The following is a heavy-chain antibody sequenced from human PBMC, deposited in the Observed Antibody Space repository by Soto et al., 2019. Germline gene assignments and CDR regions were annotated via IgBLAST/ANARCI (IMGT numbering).Heavy chain of an antibody. CDR3: AKDRLASGSGVRFDP. CDR1: GFTFSSYA. CDR2: TSGRGAGA. Sequence: EVQLLESGGGLVQPGGSLRLSCAASGFTFSSYAMSWVRQAPGKGLEWVSATSGRGAGAYYADSVKGRFTNSRDNSKNTLYLQMNSLRDDDAALYYCAKDRLASGSGVRFDPWGQGTLVTVSS. D-gene: IGHD3-10*01. V-gene: IGHV3-23*01. J-gene: IGHJ5*02.